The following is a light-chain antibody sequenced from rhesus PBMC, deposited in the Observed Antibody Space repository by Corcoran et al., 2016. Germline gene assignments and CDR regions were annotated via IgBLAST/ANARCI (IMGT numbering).Light chain of an antibody. CDR3: AAWDDVLSGYI. CDR1: SSNIGTNT. Sequence: QSVLTQPPSASEAAGKSVSISCSGSSSNIGTNTVSWYQQLPGTAPNLLFYYDDQRPSGVSDRFSGSKSGTSASLAISGLQSEDEGDYYCAAWDDVLSGYIFGPGTRLTVL. CDR2: YDD. V-gene: IGLV1-60*01. J-gene: IGLJ1*01.